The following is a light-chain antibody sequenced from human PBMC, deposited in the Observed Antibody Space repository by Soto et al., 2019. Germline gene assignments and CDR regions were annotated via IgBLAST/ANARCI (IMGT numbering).Light chain of an antibody. Sequence: SVLTQPAPLSGSPGQSITISCPGTNSDVGGYNYVSWYQHHPGKAPKLMIYDVSNRPSGVSNRFSGSKSGNTASLTISGLQPEDEADYYCSSYTTSNTRQIVFGTGTKVTVL. CDR3: SSYTTSNTRQIV. CDR1: NSDVGGYNY. CDR2: DVS. V-gene: IGLV2-14*03. J-gene: IGLJ1*01.